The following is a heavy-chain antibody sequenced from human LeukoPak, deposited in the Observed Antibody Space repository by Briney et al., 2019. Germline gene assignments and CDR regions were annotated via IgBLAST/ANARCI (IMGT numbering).Heavy chain of an antibody. Sequence: ASVKVSCKASGYTFNSYDINWVRQATGQELEWMGWMNPKSGNTGYAQKFQGRVNMTRNTSISTAYMELSSLRSEDTAVYYCARVGSGSYHYNWFDPWGQGTLVTVSS. J-gene: IGHJ5*02. CDR2: MNPKSGNT. CDR1: GYTFNSYD. D-gene: IGHD3-10*01. V-gene: IGHV1-8*01. CDR3: ARVGSGSYHYNWFDP.